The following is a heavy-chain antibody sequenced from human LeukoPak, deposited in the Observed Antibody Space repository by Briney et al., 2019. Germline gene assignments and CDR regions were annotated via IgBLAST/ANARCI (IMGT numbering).Heavy chain of an antibody. CDR2: FDPEDGET. J-gene: IGHJ3*02. CDR3: ATGQYYDFWSGASADASAI. Sequence: ASVKVSCKVSGYTLTELSMHWVRQAPGKGLEWMGGFDPEDGETIYAQKFQGRVTMTEDTSTDTAYMELSSLRSEDTAVYYCATGQYYDFWSGASADASAIWGQGTMVTVSS. D-gene: IGHD3-3*01. V-gene: IGHV1-24*01. CDR1: GYTLTELS.